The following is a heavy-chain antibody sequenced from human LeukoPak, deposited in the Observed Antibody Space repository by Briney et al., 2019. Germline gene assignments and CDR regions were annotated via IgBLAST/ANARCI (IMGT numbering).Heavy chain of an antibody. CDR3: ASLGGLTPTYYYYYGMDV. V-gene: IGHV1-8*01. Sequence: ASVKVSCKASGYTFTSYDINWVRQGPGQGLEWMGWMNPNSGNTGYAQKFQGRVTMTRNTSISTAYMELSSLRSEDTAVYYCASLGGLTPTYYYYYGMDVWGQGTTVTVSS. D-gene: IGHD3-16*01. CDR1: GYTFTSYD. J-gene: IGHJ6*02. CDR2: MNPNSGNT.